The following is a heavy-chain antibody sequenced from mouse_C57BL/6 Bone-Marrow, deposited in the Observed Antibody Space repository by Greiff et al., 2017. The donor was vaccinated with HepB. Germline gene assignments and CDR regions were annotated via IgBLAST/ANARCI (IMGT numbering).Heavy chain of an antibody. CDR2: IYPGDGDT. V-gene: IGHV1-82*01. Sequence: LVESGPELVKPGASVKISCKASGYAFSSSWMNWVKQRPGKGLEWIGRIYPGDGDTNYNGKFKGKATLTADKSSSTAYMQRSSPTSEDSAVYFCAKGATVVTYRYCYFDVWGTGTTVTVSS. D-gene: IGHD1-1*01. J-gene: IGHJ1*03. CDR1: GYAFSSSW. CDR3: AKGATVVTYRYCYFDV.